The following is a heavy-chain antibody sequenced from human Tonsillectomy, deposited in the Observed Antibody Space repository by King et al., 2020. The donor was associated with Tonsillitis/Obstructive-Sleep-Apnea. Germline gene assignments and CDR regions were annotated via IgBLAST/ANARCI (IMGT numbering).Heavy chain of an antibody. J-gene: IGHJ3*02. V-gene: IGHV3-53*01. CDR2: IESGGST. CDR3: AREGYYDSSGYSYWGVFDI. CDR1: GFTVSNSY. D-gene: IGHD3-22*01. Sequence: VQLVESGGGLIQRGGSLRLSGAASGFTVSNSYMSWVRQAQGKGLEWISVIESGGSTHYADSVKGRLTISRDKSKNMLYLQMNRLGAEDTAVYYCAREGYYDSSGYSYWGVFDIWGQGTLVTVSS.